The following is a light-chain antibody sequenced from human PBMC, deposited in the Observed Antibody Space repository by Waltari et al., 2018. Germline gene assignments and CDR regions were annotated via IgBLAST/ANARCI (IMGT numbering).Light chain of an antibody. J-gene: IGLJ3*02. CDR2: NND. CDR1: SSNIGGNP. V-gene: IGLV1-44*01. CDR3: AAWNDSRNGPV. Sequence: QSVLTQPPSASGTPGQRVTISCSGSSSNIGGNPVNWYQQLPGTAPKLLIYNNDQRPSGFPDRFSGSKSGTSASLAISGLQSEDVADYYCAAWNDSRNGPVFGGGTKLPVL.